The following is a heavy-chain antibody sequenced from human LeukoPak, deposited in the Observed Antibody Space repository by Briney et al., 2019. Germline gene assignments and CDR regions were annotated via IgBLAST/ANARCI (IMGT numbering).Heavy chain of an antibody. D-gene: IGHD2-21*01. V-gene: IGHV3-23*01. CDR2: IWCSGDNT. J-gene: IGHJ6*03. CDR3: AKDLRDSGLFMDV. Sequence: PGGSLRLSCAASGFTFVSYAMSWVRQAPGKGLEWVAAIWCSGDNTYYADSVKGRFTISRDNSKNTLYLQMNSLRAEDTVVYYCAKDLRDSGLFMDVWGKGTTVTVSS. CDR1: GFTFVSYA.